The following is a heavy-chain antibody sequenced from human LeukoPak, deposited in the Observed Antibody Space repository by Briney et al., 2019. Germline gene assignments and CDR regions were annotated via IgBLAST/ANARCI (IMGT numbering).Heavy chain of an antibody. Sequence: SGGSLRLSCAVSGFTFRTYWMSWVRQAPGKGLEWVANIKQDGSEKYYEDSVKGRFTISRDNAKNSLYLQMNSLRAEDTAVHFCARESRGFLEWLSFEHWGQGTLVTVSS. CDR2: IKQDGSEK. CDR1: GFTFRTYW. D-gene: IGHD3-3*01. V-gene: IGHV3-7*01. J-gene: IGHJ4*02. CDR3: ARESRGFLEWLSFEH.